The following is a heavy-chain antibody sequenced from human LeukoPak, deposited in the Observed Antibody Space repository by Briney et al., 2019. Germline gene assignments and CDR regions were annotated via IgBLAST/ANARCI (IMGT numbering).Heavy chain of an antibody. Sequence: SETLSLTCTVSGGSISSGGYYWSWIRQHPGKGLEWIGYIYYSGSTYYNPSLKSRVTISVDTSKNQFSLKLSSVTAADTAVYYCARGGYFDQRLFDYWGQGTLVTVSS. CDR3: ARGGYFDQRLFDY. J-gene: IGHJ4*02. CDR2: IYYSGST. D-gene: IGHD3-9*01. V-gene: IGHV4-31*03. CDR1: GGSISSGGYY.